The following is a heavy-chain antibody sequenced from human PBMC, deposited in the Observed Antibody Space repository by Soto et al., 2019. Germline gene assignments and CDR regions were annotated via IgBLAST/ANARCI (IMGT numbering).Heavy chain of an antibody. J-gene: IGHJ4*02. D-gene: IGHD2-2*01. CDR3: ARDMAYAPTLFDF. CDR2: IGSSGGYI. V-gene: IGHV3-21*01. Sequence: SLRLSCAASGFLFNSYTMNWVRQAPGQGLEWVASIGSSGGYIHYADAVKGRFTISRDNTRKALYLQMTRVTAGDTAIYYCARDMAYAPTLFDFWGQGAQVTVSS. CDR1: GFLFNSYT.